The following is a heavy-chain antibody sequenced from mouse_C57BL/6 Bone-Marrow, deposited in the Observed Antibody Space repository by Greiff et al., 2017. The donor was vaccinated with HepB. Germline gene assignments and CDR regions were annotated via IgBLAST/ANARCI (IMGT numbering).Heavy chain of an antibody. CDR2: IYPRSGNT. Sequence: QVQLKQSGAELARPGASVKLSCKASGYTFTSYGISWVKQRTGQGLEWIGEIYPRSGNTYYNEKFKGKATLTADKSSSTAYMELRSLTSEDSAVYFCARGDYYGSSYEDYFDYWGQGTTLTVSS. CDR3: ARGDYYGSSYEDYFDY. J-gene: IGHJ2*01. D-gene: IGHD1-1*01. V-gene: IGHV1-81*01. CDR1: GYTFTSYG.